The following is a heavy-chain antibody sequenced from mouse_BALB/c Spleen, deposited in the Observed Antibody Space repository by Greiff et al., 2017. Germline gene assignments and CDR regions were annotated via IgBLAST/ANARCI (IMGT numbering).Heavy chain of an antibody. CDR1: GFNIKDTY. CDR3: ARGNYGPLDY. Sequence: EVKLVESGAELVKPGASVKLSCTASGFNIKDTYMHWVKQRPEQGLEWIGRIDPANGNTKYDPKFQGKATITADTSSNTAYLQLSSLTSEDTAVYYCARGNYGPLDYWGQGTTLTVSS. V-gene: IGHV14-3*02. J-gene: IGHJ2*01. CDR2: IDPANGNT. D-gene: IGHD2-1*01.